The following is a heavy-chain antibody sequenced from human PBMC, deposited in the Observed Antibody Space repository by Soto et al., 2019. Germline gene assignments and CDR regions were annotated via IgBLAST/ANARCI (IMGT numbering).Heavy chain of an antibody. D-gene: IGHD5-12*01. CDR2: ISRDGSST. Sequence: EVQLVESGGGLVQPGGSLRLSCAASGLAFSNYWIHWVRQAPGQGLAWVSRISRDGSSTTYADSVKGRFTISRDFAKNTVYLQMNSPRAEDTAVYYCARESSGYSSYFDYWGQGTLVTVSS. CDR3: ARESSGYSSYFDY. J-gene: IGHJ4*02. CDR1: GLAFSNYW. V-gene: IGHV3-74*01.